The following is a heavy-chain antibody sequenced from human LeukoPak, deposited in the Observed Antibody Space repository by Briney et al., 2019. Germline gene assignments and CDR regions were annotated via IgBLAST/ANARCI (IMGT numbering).Heavy chain of an antibody. J-gene: IGHJ4*02. D-gene: IGHD3-3*01. V-gene: IGHV4-61*08. CDR2: IYDSGST. CDR1: GGSISSGGYY. CDR3: AREFSWSGFFDY. Sequence: SETLSLTCTVSGGSISSGGYYWSWIRQPPGKGLEWIGHIYDSGSTNYNPSLKSRVTISVDISKNQFSLKLSSVTAADTAVYYCAREFSWSGFFDYWGQGTLVTVSS.